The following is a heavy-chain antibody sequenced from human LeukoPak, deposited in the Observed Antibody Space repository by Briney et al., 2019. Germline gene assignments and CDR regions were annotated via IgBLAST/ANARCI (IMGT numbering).Heavy chain of an antibody. CDR3: ARVDSSGWYWYSFDD. V-gene: IGHV3-30-3*01. CDR2: ISYDGGNR. J-gene: IGHJ4*02. D-gene: IGHD6-19*01. Sequence: GGSLRLSCAAYGFIFSNYAMPWVRQAPGKGLEWVAIISYDGGNRYYADSVKDRFTISRDNSKSTLYLQMNSRRAEDTAIYYCARVDSSGWYWYSFDDWGQGTLVTVSS. CDR1: GFIFSNYA.